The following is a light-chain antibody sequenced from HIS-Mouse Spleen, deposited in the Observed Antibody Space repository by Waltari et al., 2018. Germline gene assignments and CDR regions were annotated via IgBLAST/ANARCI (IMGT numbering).Light chain of an antibody. V-gene: IGLV1-51*01. CDR1: SPNLGNNY. CDR3: GTWDSSLSAWV. J-gene: IGLJ3*02. CDR2: DNN. Sequence: QSVLTPPPSVSAAPGQQVPIPCSGSSPNLGNNYVSWYQQLPGTAPKLLIYDNNKRPSGIPDRFSGSKSGTSATLGITGLQTGDEADYYCGTWDSSLSAWVFGGGTKLTVL.